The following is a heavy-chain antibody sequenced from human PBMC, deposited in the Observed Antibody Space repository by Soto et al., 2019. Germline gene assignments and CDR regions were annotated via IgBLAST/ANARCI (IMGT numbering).Heavy chain of an antibody. CDR2: ISGSGGSI. CDR3: AKDPCSLHVSSGDY. Sequence: EVQLLESGGGLVQPGGSLRLSCAASGFTFSSYAMSWVRQAPGKGLEWVSAISGSGGSIYYADSVKGRFTISRDNSKNTLYLQMNSLRAEDTAVYYCAKDPCSLHVSSGDYWGQGTLVTVSS. J-gene: IGHJ4*02. D-gene: IGHD2-15*01. V-gene: IGHV3-23*01. CDR1: GFTFSSYA.